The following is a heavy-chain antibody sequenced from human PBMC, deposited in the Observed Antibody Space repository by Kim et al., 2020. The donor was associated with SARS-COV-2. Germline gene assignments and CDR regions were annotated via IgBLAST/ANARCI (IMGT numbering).Heavy chain of an antibody. CDR3: ARGREPYYFDY. CDR1: GGSISSYY. CDR2: IYYSGST. Sequence: SETLSLTCTVSGGSISSYYWSWIRQPPGKGLEWIGYIYYSGSTNYNPSLKSRVTISVDTSKNQFSLKLSSVTAADTAVYYCARGREPYYFDYWGQGTLVTVSS. V-gene: IGHV4-59*08. J-gene: IGHJ4*02.